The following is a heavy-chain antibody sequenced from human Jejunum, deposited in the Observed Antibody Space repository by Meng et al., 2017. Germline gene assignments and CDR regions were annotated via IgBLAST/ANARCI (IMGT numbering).Heavy chain of an antibody. Sequence: SGPTLVKPTQTLTLTCTFPGVSLSTSGVGVGWIRQPPGEALEWLVLIYWNDDKRYNPSLKSRLAIMKDTSTNQMVLIMTNMDPVDAATNFCVHRAERSVGSSWGEGSFDYWGQGTLVTVSS. D-gene: IGHD2-2*01. V-gene: IGHV2-5*01. CDR2: IYWNDDK. J-gene: IGHJ4*02. CDR1: GVSLSTSGVG. CDR3: VHRAERSVGSSWGEGSFDY.